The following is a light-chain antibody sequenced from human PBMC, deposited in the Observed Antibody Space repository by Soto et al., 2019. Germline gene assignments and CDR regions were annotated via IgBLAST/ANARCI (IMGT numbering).Light chain of an antibody. V-gene: IGLV1-51*01. Sequence: QSVLTQPPSVSAAPGQKVTIAFSGSSSNIGNNYVSWYQQLPGTAPKLLIYDNNKRPSGIPDRFSGSKSGTSATLGITGLQTGDEADYYCGTWDSSLSAVAFGGGTKVTVL. J-gene: IGLJ2*01. CDR1: SSNIGNNY. CDR3: GTWDSSLSAVA. CDR2: DNN.